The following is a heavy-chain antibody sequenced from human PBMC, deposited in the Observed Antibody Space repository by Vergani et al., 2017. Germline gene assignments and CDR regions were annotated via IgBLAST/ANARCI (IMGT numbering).Heavy chain of an antibody. J-gene: IGHJ6*02. V-gene: IGHV3-33*01. Sequence: QVQLVESGGGVVQPGRSLRLSCAASGFTFNQYGMHWVRQAPGKGLEWVAVTWYDGNNKQYADSVKGRFTISRDNSKSTMYLQMNSLRAEDTAVYYCARDLYYYGMDVWGQGTTVTVSS. CDR3: ARDLYYYGMDV. CDR2: TWYDGNNK. CDR1: GFTFNQYG.